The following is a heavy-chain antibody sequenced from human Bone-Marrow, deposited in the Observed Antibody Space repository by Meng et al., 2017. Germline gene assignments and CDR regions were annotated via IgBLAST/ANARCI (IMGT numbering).Heavy chain of an antibody. V-gene: IGHV3-20*04. CDR2: INWNGGST. Sequence: AQLVESVGGVVRPGGSLRLSCAASGFTFDDYGMSWVRQAPGKGLEWFSGINWNGGSTGYADSVKGRFTISRDNAKNSLYLQMNSLRAEDTAVYYCSRGDYERINDYWGQGTLVTVSS. D-gene: IGHD4-17*01. CDR1: GFTFDDYG. J-gene: IGHJ4*02. CDR3: SRGDYERINDY.